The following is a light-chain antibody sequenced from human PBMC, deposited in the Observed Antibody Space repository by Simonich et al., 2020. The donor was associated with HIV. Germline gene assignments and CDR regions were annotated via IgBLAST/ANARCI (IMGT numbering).Light chain of an antibody. CDR3: CSYAGSSTWV. V-gene: IGLV2-23*01. J-gene: IGLJ3*02. CDR2: EGS. Sequence: QSALTQPASVSGSPGQSITISCTGTSSDVGSYNRVSWYQRHPGKAPKLMIYEGSERPSGVSNRFSGSKSGNTASLTIAGLQAEDEADYYCCSYAGSSTWVFGGGTKLTVL. CDR1: SSDVGSYNR.